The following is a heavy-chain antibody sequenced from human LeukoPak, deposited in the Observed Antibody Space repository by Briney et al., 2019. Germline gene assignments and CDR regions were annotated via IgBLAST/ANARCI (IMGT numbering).Heavy chain of an antibody. CDR1: GDSISSYY. J-gene: IGHJ4*02. CDR3: ARQGDGSVYYPNFFVY. CDR2: IYYSGST. D-gene: IGHD3-22*01. V-gene: IGHV4-59*08. Sequence: SETLSLTCTVSGDSISSYYWSWIRQPPGKGLEWIGKIYYSGSTNYNPSLKRRVTISVDKSKNQISLKLSTVTASDTAVYYCARQGDGSVYYPNFFVYWGQGTLGTVSS.